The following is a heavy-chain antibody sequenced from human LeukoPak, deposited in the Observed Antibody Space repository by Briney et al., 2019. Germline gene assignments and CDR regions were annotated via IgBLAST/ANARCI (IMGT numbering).Heavy chain of an antibody. J-gene: IGHJ6*03. V-gene: IGHV1-8*01. D-gene: IGHD5-24*01. CDR2: MNPNSGNT. Sequence: ASVKVSCKASGYTFTSYDINWVRQATGQGLEWMGWMNPNSGNTGYAQKFQGRVTMTRNTSISTAYMELSSLRSEDTAVYYCARGFRLQLSYYYYMDVWGKGTTVTISS. CDR3: ARGFRLQLSYYYYMDV. CDR1: GYTFTSYD.